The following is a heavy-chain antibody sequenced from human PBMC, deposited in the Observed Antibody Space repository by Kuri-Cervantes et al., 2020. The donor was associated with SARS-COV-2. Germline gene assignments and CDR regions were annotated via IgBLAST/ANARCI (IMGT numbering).Heavy chain of an antibody. CDR2: ISSSSSYT. CDR3: ASGSSGYDLTFDY. J-gene: IGHJ4*02. V-gene: IGHV3-11*06. CDR1: GFTFSDYY. Sequence: GGSLRLSCAASGFTFSDYYMSWIRQAPGKGLEWVSYISSSSSYTNYADSVKGRFTISRDNAKNSLYLQMNSLRAEDTAVYYCASGSSGYDLTFDYWGQGTLVTVSS. D-gene: IGHD5-12*01.